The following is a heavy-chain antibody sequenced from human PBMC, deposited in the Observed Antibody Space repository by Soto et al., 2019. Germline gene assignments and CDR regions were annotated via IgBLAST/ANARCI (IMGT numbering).Heavy chain of an antibody. CDR3: ARDEGRRASGAFDI. CDR2: IFPDDSET. J-gene: IGHJ3*02. Sequence: GESLKISCKASGYSFSSYWIGWVRQIPGKGLEWMGIIFPDDSETRYSPSFQGKVSISVDKSITTAYLQWSSLKASDTAMYYCARDEGRRASGAFDIWGQGTMVTVSS. CDR1: GYSFSSYW. V-gene: IGHV5-51*01.